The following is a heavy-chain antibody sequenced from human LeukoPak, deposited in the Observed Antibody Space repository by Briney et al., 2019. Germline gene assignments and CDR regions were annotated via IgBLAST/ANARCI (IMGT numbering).Heavy chain of an antibody. CDR1: GGTFSSYA. V-gene: IGHV1-69*13. CDR2: IIPIFGTA. Sequence: SVKVSCKASGGTFSSYAISWVRQAPRQGLEWMGGIIPIFGTANYAQKFQGRVTITADESTSTAYMELSSLRSEDTAVYYCAAVVPAVMGYFDYWGQGTLVTVSS. D-gene: IGHD2-2*01. J-gene: IGHJ4*02. CDR3: AAVVPAVMGYFDY.